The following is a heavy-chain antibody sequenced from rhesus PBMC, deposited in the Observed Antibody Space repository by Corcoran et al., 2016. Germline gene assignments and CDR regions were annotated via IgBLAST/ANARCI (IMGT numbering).Heavy chain of an antibody. CDR3: AKLIFGRVIRDWYFDL. CDR1: GGSIRSYW. J-gene: IGHJ2*01. V-gene: IGHV4-147*01. Sequence: QVQLQESGPGVVKPSETLSLTCAVSGGSIRSYWCGWLRPPPGQGLAWIGQSYGGSGSTSYNPSLKSRVTMSSDTSKNQFSLKLRAVTAADTAVYYWAKLIFGRVIRDWYFDLWGPGTPITISS. CDR2: SYGGSGST. D-gene: IGHD3-3*01.